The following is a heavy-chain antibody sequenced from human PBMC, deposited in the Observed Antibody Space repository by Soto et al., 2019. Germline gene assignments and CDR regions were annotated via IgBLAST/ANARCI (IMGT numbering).Heavy chain of an antibody. J-gene: IGHJ2*01. Sequence: QVQLQQWGAGLLKPSETLSLTCAVYGGSFSGYYWSWIRQPPGKGLEWIGEINHSGSTNYNPSLKGRVTISVDTSKNQFSLKLSSVTAADTAVYYCAGDYGDYPERNWYFDLWGRGTLVTVSS. CDR2: INHSGST. CDR1: GGSFSGYY. CDR3: AGDYGDYPERNWYFDL. D-gene: IGHD4-17*01. V-gene: IGHV4-34*01.